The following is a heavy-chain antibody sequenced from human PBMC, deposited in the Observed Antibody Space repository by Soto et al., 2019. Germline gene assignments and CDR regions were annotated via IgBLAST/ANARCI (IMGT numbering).Heavy chain of an antibody. J-gene: IGHJ4*02. Sequence: GGSLRLSCATSGFTFSTYAMSWVRQAPGKGLEWISGISAGGGSTYYADSVKGRLTISRDNSENTLFLQMNTLKAEDTALYYCVKESYCSGGSCYGFDYWGQGALVTSPQ. D-gene: IGHD2-15*01. V-gene: IGHV3-23*01. CDR2: ISAGGGST. CDR3: VKESYCSGGSCYGFDY. CDR1: GFTFSTYA.